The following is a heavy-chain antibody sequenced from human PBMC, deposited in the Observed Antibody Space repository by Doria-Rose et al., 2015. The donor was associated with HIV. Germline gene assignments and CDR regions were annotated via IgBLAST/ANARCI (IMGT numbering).Heavy chain of an antibody. CDR3: ARIKSSRCYHKYYFDF. CDR1: GVSLSSPGMG. V-gene: IGHV2-26*01. J-gene: IGHJ4*02. Sequence: QITLKESGPVLVKPTETLTLTCTVSGVSLSSPGMGVSWIRQPPGKALEWLANIFSDDERSYKSSLKSRLTISRGTSKSQVVLTMTDMDPVDTATYYCARIKSSRCYHKYYFDFWGQGTPVIVSA. D-gene: IGHD6-13*01. CDR2: IFSDDER.